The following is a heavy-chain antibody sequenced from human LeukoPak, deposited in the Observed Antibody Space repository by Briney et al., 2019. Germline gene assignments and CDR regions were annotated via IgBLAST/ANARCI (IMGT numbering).Heavy chain of an antibody. CDR2: ISFDGSNE. CDR1: GFTLSSYG. Sequence: PGGSLRLSCAASGFTLSSYGMHWVRQLPGKGLEWVAVISFDGSNEYYADSVKGRFTISRDNSKNTLHLQMSSLRAEDTAVYYCAEATPESSSWYRYYYYGMDVWGQGTTVTVSS. CDR3: AEATPESSSWYRYYYYGMDV. D-gene: IGHD6-13*01. V-gene: IGHV3-30*03. J-gene: IGHJ6*02.